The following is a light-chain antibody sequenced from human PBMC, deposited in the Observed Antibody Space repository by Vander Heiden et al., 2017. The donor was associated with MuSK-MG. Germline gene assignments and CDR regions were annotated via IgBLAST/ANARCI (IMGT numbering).Light chain of an antibody. J-gene: IGLJ2*01. V-gene: IGLV2-14*01. CDR2: EVS. CDR1: SSDVGDYNY. Sequence: QSALTQPASVSGSPGQSTTISCTGTSSDVGDYNYVSWYQHHPGKAPKLMIYEVSNRPSGVSNRFSGSKPGNTASLTISGLQTEDEADYYCSSDTSTNTLSFGGGTKLTVL. CDR3: SSDTSTNTLS.